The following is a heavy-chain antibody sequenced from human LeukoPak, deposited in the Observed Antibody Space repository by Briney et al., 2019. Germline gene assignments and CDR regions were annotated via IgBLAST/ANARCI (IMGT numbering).Heavy chain of an antibody. V-gene: IGHV1-2*04. CDR2: INPNSGGT. CDR3: ARGVGDIVVVPAMYYFDY. J-gene: IGHJ4*02. CDR1: GYTFTGYY. D-gene: IGHD2-2*01. Sequence: ASVKVSCKASGYTFTGYYMHWVRQAPGQGLEWMGWINPNSGGTNYAQEFQGWVTMTRDTSISTAYMELSRLRSDDTAVYYCARGVGDIVVVPAMYYFDYWGQGTLVTVSS.